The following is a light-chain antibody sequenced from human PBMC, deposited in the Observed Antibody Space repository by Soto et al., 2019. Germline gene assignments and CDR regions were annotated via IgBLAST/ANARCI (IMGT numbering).Light chain of an antibody. V-gene: IGLV1-36*01. CDR2: YDD. CDR3: AVCDDSLNGVV. Sequence: QSVLTQPPSVSDAPRQRVTISCSGSSSNVGNNAVNWYQQLPGKAPKLLIYYDDLLPSGVSDRFSGSKSGTSASLAISGLQSEDEADYYCAVCDDSLNGVVFGGGTKLTVL. CDR1: SSNVGNNA. J-gene: IGLJ2*01.